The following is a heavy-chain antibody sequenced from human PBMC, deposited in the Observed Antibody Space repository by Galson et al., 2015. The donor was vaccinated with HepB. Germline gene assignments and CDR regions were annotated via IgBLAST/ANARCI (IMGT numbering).Heavy chain of an antibody. CDR2: ISSSSSYI. CDR1: GFTFSSYS. Sequence: SLRLSCAASGFTFSSYSMNWVRQAPGKGLEWVSSISSSSSYIYYADSVKGRFTISRDNAKNSLYLQMNSLRAEDTAVYYCARDGYYDYIWGSYHNWFDPWGQGTLVTVSS. CDR3: ARDGYYDYIWGSYHNWFDP. V-gene: IGHV3-21*01. D-gene: IGHD3-16*02. J-gene: IGHJ5*02.